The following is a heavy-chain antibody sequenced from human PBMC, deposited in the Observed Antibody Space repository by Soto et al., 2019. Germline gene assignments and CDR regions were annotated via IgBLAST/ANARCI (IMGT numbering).Heavy chain of an antibody. V-gene: IGHV4-34*01. Sequence: PSETLSLTCAVYGGSFSSYYWSWIRQSPGKGLEWIGDINHSGRVNYSPSLKSRVTISLATSKNQFSLTLSAVTAADTAMYYCSTRAYDTNGYYRFDPWGQGTLVTVFS. D-gene: IGHD3-22*01. CDR2: INHSGRV. CDR1: GGSFSSYY. J-gene: IGHJ5*01. CDR3: STRAYDTNGYYRFDP.